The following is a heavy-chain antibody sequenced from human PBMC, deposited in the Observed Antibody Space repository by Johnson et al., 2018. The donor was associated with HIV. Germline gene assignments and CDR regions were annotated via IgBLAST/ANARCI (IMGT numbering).Heavy chain of an antibody. CDR1: GFTFSSYA. D-gene: IGHD3-22*01. CDR3: ARVAAGSSGYYRDAFDI. CDR2: ISYDGSKK. Sequence: QVQLVESGGRVVQPGRSLRLSCASSGFTFSSYAMHWVRQAPGKGLEWVAVISYDGSKKYYADSVKGRFTISRDNSKNTLHLQMNSLRAEDTAVYYCARVAAGSSGYYRDAFDIWGQGTVVTVSS. J-gene: IGHJ3*02. V-gene: IGHV3-30-3*01.